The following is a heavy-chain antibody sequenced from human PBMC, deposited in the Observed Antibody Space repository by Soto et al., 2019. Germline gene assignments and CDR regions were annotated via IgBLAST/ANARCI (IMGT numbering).Heavy chain of an antibody. CDR1: GLPHSSFA. Sequence: LRLSCTASGLPHSSFAMMWVRQAPGKGLECVSGIYGSGRGIEYADSVKGRFTISRDNSKNTVYLQMTDLRADDTAVYYCAKDAVYNDGLWLMDHWGQGTQVTVSS. J-gene: IGHJ4*02. CDR3: AKDAVYNDGLWLMDH. D-gene: IGHD2-21*01. V-gene: IGHV3-23*05. CDR2: IYGSGRGI.